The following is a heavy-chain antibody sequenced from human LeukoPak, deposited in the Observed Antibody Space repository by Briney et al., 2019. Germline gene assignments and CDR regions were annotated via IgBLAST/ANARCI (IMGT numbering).Heavy chain of an antibody. D-gene: IGHD3-9*01. CDR1: GVSISSTAYF. CDR2: IYHTGTT. J-gene: IGHJ4*02. Sequence: PSETLSLTCNVSGVSISSTAYFWGWLRQPPGKKVEYIGGIYHTGTTYYNPSLKSRVTMSVDTSKNQFSLKLSSVTAADTAVYYCARLRYFDWLSLDYWGQGTLVTVSS. V-gene: IGHV4-39*07. CDR3: ARLRYFDWLSLDY.